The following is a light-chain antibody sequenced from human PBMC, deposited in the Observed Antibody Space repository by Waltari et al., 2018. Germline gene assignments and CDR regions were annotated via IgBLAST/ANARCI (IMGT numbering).Light chain of an antibody. CDR3: QQFFGTPWT. CDR1: QSVSSGY. J-gene: IGKJ1*01. V-gene: IGKV3-20*01. Sequence: EVVLTQSPGTLSLSPGERATLSCRASQSVSSGYLDWYQQKPAQAPRLLIYGASSRATGIPDRFSGSGSGTDFNLTISRLESEDFAMYYCQQFFGTPWTFGQGTKVEIK. CDR2: GAS.